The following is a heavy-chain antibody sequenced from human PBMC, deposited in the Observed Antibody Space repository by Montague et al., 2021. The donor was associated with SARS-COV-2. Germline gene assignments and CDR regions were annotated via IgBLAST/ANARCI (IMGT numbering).Heavy chain of an antibody. CDR3: AREKRSVTIFGVVIIEYFDL. Sequence: SLRLSCAASGFTFSSYEMNWVRQAPGKGLEWVSYISSSGSTIYYADSVKGRFTISRDNAKNSLYLQMNSLRAEDTAVYYCAREKRSVTIFGVVIIEYFDLWGRGTLVTVSS. V-gene: IGHV3-48*03. J-gene: IGHJ2*01. D-gene: IGHD3-3*01. CDR1: GFTFSSYE. CDR2: ISSSGSTI.